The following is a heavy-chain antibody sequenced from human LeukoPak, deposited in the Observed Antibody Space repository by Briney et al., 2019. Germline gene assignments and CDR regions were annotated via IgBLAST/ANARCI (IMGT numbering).Heavy chain of an antibody. Sequence: PGRSLRLSCVASGFTFSTYGIHWVRQAPGKGLEWVAVMSSGGTIKLYTDSVKGRFSISRDNSKNTLFLQMNSLRVDDTAVYYCARDLLSPAPDYFDAWGQGTVVTVSS. V-gene: IGHV3-30*03. CDR1: GFTFSTYG. CDR2: MSSGGTIK. CDR3: ARDLLSPAPDYFDA. D-gene: IGHD2-2*01. J-gene: IGHJ4*02.